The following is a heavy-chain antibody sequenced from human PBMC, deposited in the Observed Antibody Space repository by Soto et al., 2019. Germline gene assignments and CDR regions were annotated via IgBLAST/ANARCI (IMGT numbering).Heavy chain of an antibody. J-gene: IGHJ4*02. D-gene: IGHD3-22*01. Sequence: WGSLRLSCSASGFTFSSYAMHWVRQAPGKGLEWVAVISYGGSNKYYADSVKGRFTISRDNSKNTLYLQMNSLRAEDTAVYYCARASYDSSGYHDYWGQGTLVTVSS. CDR3: ARASYDSSGYHDY. V-gene: IGHV3-30-3*01. CDR1: GFTFSSYA. CDR2: ISYGGSNK.